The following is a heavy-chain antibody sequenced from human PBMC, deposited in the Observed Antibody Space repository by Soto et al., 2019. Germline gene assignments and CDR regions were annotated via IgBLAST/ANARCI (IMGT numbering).Heavy chain of an antibody. Sequence: GGSLRLSSEPSGLTFSHYVFSWVRQAPGGGLEWVSSISGSGSSVYLADSVRGRFAMSRDLSTNTVSLQMNSLTVEDTAIYYCAKVRASYLSASYFYYGLEVWGQGTTVTVSS. V-gene: IGHV3-23*01. CDR2: ISGSGSSV. CDR3: AKVRASYLSASYFYYGLEV. D-gene: IGHD2-21*01. CDR1: GLTFSHYV. J-gene: IGHJ6*02.